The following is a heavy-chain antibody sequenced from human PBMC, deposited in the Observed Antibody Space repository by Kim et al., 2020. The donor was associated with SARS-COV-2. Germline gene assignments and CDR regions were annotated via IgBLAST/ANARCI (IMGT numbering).Heavy chain of an antibody. D-gene: IGHD3-10*01. V-gene: IGHV3-23*01. CDR3: ARNPPAMVRGVVDY. Sequence: ADSGKGQLTISRANSTNTLYLQMNSLRAEDTAVYYCARNPPAMVRGVVDYWGQGTLVTVSS. J-gene: IGHJ4*02.